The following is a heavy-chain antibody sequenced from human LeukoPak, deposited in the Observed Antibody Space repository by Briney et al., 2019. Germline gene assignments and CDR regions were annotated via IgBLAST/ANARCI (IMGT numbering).Heavy chain of an antibody. CDR2: IRDKTYGRTT. Sequence: GRSLRLSCTASGFTFGDYAMSWVRQAPGKGLEWVGFIRDKTYGRTTEYAASVKGRFTISRDDSKSIAYLQMNSLKTEDTAVYYCARHSNLRDVYNDAFDIWGQGTMVTVSS. CDR3: ARHSNLRDVYNDAFDI. J-gene: IGHJ3*02. CDR1: GFTFGDYA. V-gene: IGHV3-49*04. D-gene: IGHD5-24*01.